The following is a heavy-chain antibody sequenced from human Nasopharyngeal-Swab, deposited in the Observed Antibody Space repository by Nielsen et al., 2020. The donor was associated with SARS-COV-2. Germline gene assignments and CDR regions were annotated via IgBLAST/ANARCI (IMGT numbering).Heavy chain of an antibody. V-gene: IGHV4-34*01. CDR3: ARIEDCSSTSYCDYFDY. Sequence: RQAPGKGLEWIGEINHSGSTNYNPSLKSRVTISVDTSKNQFSLKLSSVTAADTAVYYCARIEDCSSTSYCDYFDYWGQGTLVTVSS. J-gene: IGHJ4*02. D-gene: IGHD2-2*01. CDR2: INHSGST.